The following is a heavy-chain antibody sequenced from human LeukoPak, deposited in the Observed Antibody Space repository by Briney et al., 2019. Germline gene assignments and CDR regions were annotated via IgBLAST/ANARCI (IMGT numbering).Heavy chain of an antibody. D-gene: IGHD2-2*01. CDR3: ARARYCSSTSCRYFDY. CDR2: IGTAGDT. CDR1: GFTFSSYD. Sequence: GGSLRLSCAASGFTFSSYDMHWVRQATGKGLEWVSAIGTAGDTYYPGSVKGRFTISRENAENSLYLQMNSLRAGDTAVYYCARARYCSSTSCRYFDYWGQGTLVTVPS. V-gene: IGHV3-13*01. J-gene: IGHJ4*02.